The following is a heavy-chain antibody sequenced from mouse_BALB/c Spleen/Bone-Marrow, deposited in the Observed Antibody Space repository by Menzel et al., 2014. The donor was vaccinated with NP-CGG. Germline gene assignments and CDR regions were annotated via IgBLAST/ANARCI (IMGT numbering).Heavy chain of an antibody. CDR3: ARQGYYGYSDY. CDR2: INLDSSTI. Sequence: EVHLVESGGGLVQPGGSLKLSCAASGFDFSRYWMSWVRQAPGKGLEWIGEINLDSSTINYTPSLKDKFIISRDNAKNTLYLQMSKVRSEDTALYYCARQGYYGYSDYWGQGTTLTVSS. V-gene: IGHV4-1*02. CDR1: GFDFSRYW. D-gene: IGHD1-2*01. J-gene: IGHJ2*01.